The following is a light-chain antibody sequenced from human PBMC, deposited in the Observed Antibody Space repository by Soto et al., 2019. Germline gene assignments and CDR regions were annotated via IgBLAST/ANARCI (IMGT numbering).Light chain of an antibody. CDR2: RNN. Sequence: QSVLTQPPSASGTPGQGVTISCSGNSSNIGNSHVYWYQQLPGTAPKLLIYRNNQRPSGVPDRFSGSKSGTSASLAISGLRSEDEADYHCAAWDDRLSAVVFGGGTKLTVL. CDR1: SSNIGNSH. J-gene: IGLJ2*01. CDR3: AAWDDRLSAVV. V-gene: IGLV1-47*01.